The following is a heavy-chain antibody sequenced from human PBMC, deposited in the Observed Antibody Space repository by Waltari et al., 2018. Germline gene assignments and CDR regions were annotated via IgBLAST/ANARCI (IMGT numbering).Heavy chain of an antibody. Sequence: QVQLVQSGAEVKKPGASVNVSCKASGYTFTGYYIHWVRQAPGQGLEWMGWINPKSGGTKYAQKFQGRVTMTRDTSISTAHMELSRLRFDDTAMYYCVRSLAAVGNSRGYWGQGTLVTVSS. CDR1: GYTFTGYY. CDR3: VRSLAAVGNSRGY. D-gene: IGHD6-13*01. CDR2: INPKSGGT. V-gene: IGHV1-2*02. J-gene: IGHJ4*02.